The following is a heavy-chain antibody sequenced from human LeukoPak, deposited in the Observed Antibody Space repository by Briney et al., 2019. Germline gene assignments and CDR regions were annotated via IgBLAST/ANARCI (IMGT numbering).Heavy chain of an antibody. Sequence: ASVKVSCEASGYTFTGYHMHWVRQAPGQGLEWMGWINPNSGRTNYAQKFQGRVTMTGDTSISTAYMELTRLTSDDTAVYYCARGTYYDSSAYSGVRLFDYWGQGTLVTVSS. V-gene: IGHV1-2*02. CDR2: INPNSGRT. D-gene: IGHD3-22*01. J-gene: IGHJ4*02. CDR1: GYTFTGYH. CDR3: ARGTYYDSSAYSGVRLFDY.